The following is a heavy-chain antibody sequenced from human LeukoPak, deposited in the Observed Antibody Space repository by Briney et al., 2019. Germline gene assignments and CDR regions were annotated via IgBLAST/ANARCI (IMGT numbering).Heavy chain of an antibody. V-gene: IGHV3-48*01. D-gene: IGHD1-26*01. CDR1: VFTFSSYS. J-gene: IGHJ4*02. CDR2: ITSGSSTI. CDR3: ARASYRGSYDY. Sequence: GESLRLSCVASVFTFSSYSMNSVRQAPGKGLDWVSYITSGSSTIYYADSVKGQFTNSRDNAKNSLYLQMNSLRAEDTAVYYCARASYRGSYDYWRQGTLVTVSS.